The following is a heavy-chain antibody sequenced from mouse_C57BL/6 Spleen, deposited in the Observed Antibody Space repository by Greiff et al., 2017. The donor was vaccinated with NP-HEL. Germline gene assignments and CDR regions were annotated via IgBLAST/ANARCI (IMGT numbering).Heavy chain of an antibody. D-gene: IGHD1-1*01. CDR3: AGGSSYWYFDV. CDR2: IYPRDGST. Sequence: VQLQQSGPELVKPGASVKLSCKASGYTFTSYDINWVKQRPGQGLEWIGWIYPRDGSTKYNEKFKGKATLTVATSSSTAYMELHSLTSEDSAVYFCAGGSSYWYFDVWGTGTTVTVSS. J-gene: IGHJ1*03. CDR1: GYTFTSYD. V-gene: IGHV1-85*01.